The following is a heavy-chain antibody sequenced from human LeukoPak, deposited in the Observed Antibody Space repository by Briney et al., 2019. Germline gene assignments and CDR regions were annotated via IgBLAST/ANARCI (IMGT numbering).Heavy chain of an antibody. J-gene: IGHJ5*02. CDR2: INTDGSIT. CDR3: AKVKWELRTDWFDP. D-gene: IGHD1-26*01. V-gene: IGHV3-74*01. CDR1: GFTFSTDW. Sequence: GGSLRLSCAASGFTFSTDWMHWVRQAPGKGLVCVSRINTDGSITIYADSVKGRFTISRDNSKNTLYLQMNSLRAEDTAVYYCAKVKWELRTDWFDPWGQGTLVTVSS.